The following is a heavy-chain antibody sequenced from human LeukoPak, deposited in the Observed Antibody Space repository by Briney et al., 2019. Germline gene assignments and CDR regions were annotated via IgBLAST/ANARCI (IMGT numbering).Heavy chain of an antibody. CDR3: ARDHYGSGSYYPQFDY. V-gene: IGHV3-48*03. CDR2: ISSSGSTI. CDR1: GFTFSSYE. Sequence: GGSLRLSCAAFGFTFSSYEMNWVRQAPRKGLEWVSYISSSGSTIYYADSVKGRFTISRDNAKNSLYLQMNSLRAEDTAVYYCARDHYGSGSYYPQFDYWGQGTLVTVSS. J-gene: IGHJ4*02. D-gene: IGHD3-10*01.